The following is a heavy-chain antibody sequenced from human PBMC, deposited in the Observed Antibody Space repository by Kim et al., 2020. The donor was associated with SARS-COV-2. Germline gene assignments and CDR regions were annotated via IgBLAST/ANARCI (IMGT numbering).Heavy chain of an antibody. V-gene: IGHV5-51*01. D-gene: IGHD3-10*01. CDR2: T. CDR3: ARYEKGSYYFDF. J-gene: IGHJ4*02. Sequence: TTYRPSFQGQVTISADKSIGTAYLQWSSLKASDSAMYFCARYEKGSYYFDFWGQGTLVTVSS.